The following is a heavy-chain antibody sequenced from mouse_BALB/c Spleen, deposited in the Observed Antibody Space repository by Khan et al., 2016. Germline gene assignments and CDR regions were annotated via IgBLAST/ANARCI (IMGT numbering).Heavy chain of an antibody. D-gene: IGHD2-4*01. V-gene: IGHV2-6-7*01. CDR2: IWGDGST. CDR3: ASYYDDDGGFAY. Sequence: QVQLKESGPGLVAPSQSLSITCTVSGFSLTGFSVNWVRQPPGKGLEWLGVIWGDGSTDYNSALKSRLSFSKDDSKSQVFLKMNSLQTDDTARYFCASYYDDDGGFAYWGQGTLVTVSA. CDR1: GFSLTGFS. J-gene: IGHJ3*01.